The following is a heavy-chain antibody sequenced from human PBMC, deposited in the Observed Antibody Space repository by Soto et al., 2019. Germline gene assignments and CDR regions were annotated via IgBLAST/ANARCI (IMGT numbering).Heavy chain of an antibody. J-gene: IGHJ4*02. CDR1: GGSISNYY. CDR3: ARGGQDFWSGPFDY. Sequence: PXETLSLTCTVSGGSISNYYCNWIRQPAGKGLEWIGRIDTSGSTNYNPSLKSRVTMSVDTSKQEFSLKLSSVTAADTALYYCARGGQDFWSGPFDYWGRGALVTVSS. V-gene: IGHV4-4*07. CDR2: IDTSGST. D-gene: IGHD3-3*01.